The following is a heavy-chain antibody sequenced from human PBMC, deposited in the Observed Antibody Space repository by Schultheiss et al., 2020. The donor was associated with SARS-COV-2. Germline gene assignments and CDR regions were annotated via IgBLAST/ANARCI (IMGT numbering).Heavy chain of an antibody. Sequence: GESLKISCKASGYTFTSYGISWVRQAPGQGLEWMGWISAYNGNTNYAQKFQGRVTMTRNTSISTAYMELSSLRSEDTAVYYCARGAPGAVLEWLATDAFDIWGQGTMVTVSS. J-gene: IGHJ3*02. CDR1: GYTFTSYG. CDR2: ISAYNGNT. CDR3: ARGAPGAVLEWLATDAFDI. D-gene: IGHD3-3*01. V-gene: IGHV1-18*01.